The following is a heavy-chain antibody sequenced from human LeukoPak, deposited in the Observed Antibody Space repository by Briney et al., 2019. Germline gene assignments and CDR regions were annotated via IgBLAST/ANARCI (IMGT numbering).Heavy chain of an antibody. CDR2: INQYGNET. J-gene: IGHJ4*02. Sequence: PGGSLRLSCEPSGFTYGYYWMTWVRQAPGKGLEWVANINQYGNETYYVDSVKGRFFILRDNVKNSLYLQMNRLRAEDTAVYYCARDYGDYWGQGTLVTVSS. CDR3: ARDYGDY. D-gene: IGHD4-17*01. V-gene: IGHV3-7*01. CDR1: GFTYGYYW.